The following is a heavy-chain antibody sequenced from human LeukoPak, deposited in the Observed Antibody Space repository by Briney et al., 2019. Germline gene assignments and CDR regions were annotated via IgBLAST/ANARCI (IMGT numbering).Heavy chain of an antibody. CDR3: ARERSGWLDY. J-gene: IGHJ4*02. Sequence: SETLSLTCTVSGGSISSYYWSWIRQPPGKGLEWIGYIYYSGSTNYNPSLKSRVTISVDTSKNQFSLKLSSVTAADTAAYYCARERSGWLDYWGQGTLVTVSS. D-gene: IGHD6-19*01. V-gene: IGHV4-59*01. CDR2: IYYSGST. CDR1: GGSISSYY.